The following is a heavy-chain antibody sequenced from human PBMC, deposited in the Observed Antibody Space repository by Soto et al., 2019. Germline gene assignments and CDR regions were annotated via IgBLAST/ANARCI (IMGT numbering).Heavy chain of an antibody. V-gene: IGHV4-59*01. J-gene: IGHJ4*02. CDR1: GGSISSFY. CDR2: GSYSGTT. Sequence: KPSETLSLTCTVSGGSISSFYWAWIRQPPGKGLEWIGFGSYSGTTNYKPSLKSRVTISVDTSRSQISLMVSSLTAADTAVYYCARGATVTQYDYWGQGTLVTVSS. CDR3: ARGATVTQYDY. D-gene: IGHD4-17*01.